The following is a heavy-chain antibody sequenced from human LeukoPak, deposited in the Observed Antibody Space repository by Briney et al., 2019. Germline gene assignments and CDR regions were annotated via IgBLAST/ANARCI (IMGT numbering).Heavy chain of an antibody. V-gene: IGHV3-23*01. J-gene: IGHJ3*02. D-gene: IGHD1-26*01. Sequence: GGSLRLSCATSGFTFSTYAMSWVRQAPGKGLEWVSGISGNGGYTYYADSVKGRFTISRDNSKNTLYLQMNSLRAEDTAVYYCARGGLVGARDLNAFDIWGQGTMVTVSS. CDR3: ARGGLVGARDLNAFDI. CDR2: ISGNGGYT. CDR1: GFTFSTYA.